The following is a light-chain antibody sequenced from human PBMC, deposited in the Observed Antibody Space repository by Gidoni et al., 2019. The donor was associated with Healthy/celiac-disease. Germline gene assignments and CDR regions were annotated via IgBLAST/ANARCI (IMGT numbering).Light chain of an antibody. Sequence: EIVMTQSPATLSVSPGERATLPCRASQSVSSNLAWYQQKPGQAPRLLIYGASTRATGTPARFSSSGSGTEFTLTISSLQSEDFTVYYCQQYNDWPTLTFGGGTKVEIK. CDR1: QSVSSN. V-gene: IGKV3-15*01. CDR2: GAS. J-gene: IGKJ4*01. CDR3: QQYNDWPTLT.